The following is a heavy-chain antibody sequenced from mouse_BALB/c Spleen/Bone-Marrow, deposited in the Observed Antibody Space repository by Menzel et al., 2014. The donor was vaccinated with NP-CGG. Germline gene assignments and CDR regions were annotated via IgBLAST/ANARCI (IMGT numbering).Heavy chain of an antibody. CDR1: GYRFSCYW. CDR3: ARRGGWGGYCDG. Sequence: VHLVESGVELMKPGVSVKISCKATGYRFSCYWIEWLNQRPGHGLEWIGEILPESGRTNYNEKFKGKATFTADTSSNTAYMQRSSLTSEDSAVYYCARRGGWGGYCDGGGAGNTVTVSS. J-gene: IGHJ1*01. V-gene: IGHV1-9*01. CDR2: ILPESGRT. D-gene: IGHD2-3*01.